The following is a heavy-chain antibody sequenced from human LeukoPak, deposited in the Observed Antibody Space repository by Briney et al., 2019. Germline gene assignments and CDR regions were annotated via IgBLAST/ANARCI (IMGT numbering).Heavy chain of an antibody. D-gene: IGHD3-10*01. CDR3: ARDARKDYYGSGSYQPFDY. J-gene: IGHJ4*02. CDR2: IKQDGSEK. V-gene: IGHV3-7*01. CDR1: GFTFSSYW. Sequence: GGSLRLSCAASGFTFSSYWMSWVRQAPGKGLEWVANIKQDGSEKYYVDSVKGRFTISRDNAKNSLYLQMNSLRAEDTAVYYCARDARKDYYGSGSYQPFDYWGQGTLVTVSS.